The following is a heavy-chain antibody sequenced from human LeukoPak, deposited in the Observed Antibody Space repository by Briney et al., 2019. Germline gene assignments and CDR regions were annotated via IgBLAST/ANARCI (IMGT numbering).Heavy chain of an antibody. CDR2: MSPNSGNT. CDR1: GYTFTSYD. V-gene: IGHV1-8*01. CDR3: ARTVGSAAYYYYGMDV. D-gene: IGHD1-26*01. J-gene: IGHJ6*02. Sequence: ASVKVSCKASGYTFTSYDINWVRQATGQGLEWMGWMSPNSGNTGYAQKFQGRVTMTRNTSISTAYMELSSLRSEDTAVYYCARTVGSAAYYYYGMDVWGQGTMVTVSS.